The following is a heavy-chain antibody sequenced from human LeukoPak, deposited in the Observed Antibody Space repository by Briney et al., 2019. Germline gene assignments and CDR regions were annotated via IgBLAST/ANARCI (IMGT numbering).Heavy chain of an antibody. CDR3: ARDYCSGGRCYSVDY. CDR2: ITSSSSSI. D-gene: IGHD2-15*01. J-gene: IGHJ4*02. V-gene: IGHV3-48*04. CDR1: GFTFSSYS. Sequence: GGSLRLSCAASGFTFSSYSLNWVRQAPGKGLEWVSYITSSSSSIYYADSVKGRLTISRDNAKNSLYLQMNSLRAEDTAMYYCARDYCSGGRCYSVDYWGQGTLVTVSS.